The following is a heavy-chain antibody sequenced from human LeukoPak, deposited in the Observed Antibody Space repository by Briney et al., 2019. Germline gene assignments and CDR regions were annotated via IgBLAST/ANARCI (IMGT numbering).Heavy chain of an antibody. CDR3: ARVKGRDFWSGYDYYYYMDV. D-gene: IGHD3-3*01. CDR1: GGSISSSSYY. V-gene: IGHV4-39*07. Sequence: SETLSLTCTVSGGSISSSSYYWGWIRQPPGKGLEWIGNIYYSGSTYYSSSLKSRVTISVDTSKNQFSLKLSSVTAADTAVYYCARVKGRDFWSGYDYYYYMDVWGKGTTVTVSS. CDR2: IYYSGST. J-gene: IGHJ6*03.